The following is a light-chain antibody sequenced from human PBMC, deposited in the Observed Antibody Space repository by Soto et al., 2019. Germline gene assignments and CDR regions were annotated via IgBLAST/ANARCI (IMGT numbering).Light chain of an antibody. CDR3: QQYNNWHPIT. J-gene: IGKJ5*01. Sequence: EIVMTQSPATLSVSPGERATLSCGASQSVSSKLAWYQQKPGQAPRLLIYGASTRATGIPARFSGSGSGTEFTLPISSLQSPDFAVYYCQQYNNWHPITFGQGTRLEIK. CDR2: GAS. V-gene: IGKV3-15*01. CDR1: QSVSSK.